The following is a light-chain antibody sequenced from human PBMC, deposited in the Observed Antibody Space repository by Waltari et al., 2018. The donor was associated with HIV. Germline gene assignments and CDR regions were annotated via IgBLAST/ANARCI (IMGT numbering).Light chain of an antibody. CDR3: GTWDSSVSAGV. V-gene: IGLV1-51*01. Sequence: QSVLTQPPSLSAAPGQTVTISCSGSASNIGKHYVSWYQQLPETAPKLIIYDNNKRPSGIPDRFSGSKSGTSATLAITGLRTGDEADYYCGTWDSSVSAGVFGGGTKLTVL. J-gene: IGLJ3*02. CDR2: DNN. CDR1: ASNIGKHY.